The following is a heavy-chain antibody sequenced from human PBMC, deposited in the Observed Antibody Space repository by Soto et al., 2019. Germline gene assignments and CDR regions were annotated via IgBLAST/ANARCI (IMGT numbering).Heavy chain of an antibody. Sequence: QVQLVESGGGLVEPGGSLRLSCAVSGFTFSGFYMSWIRQAPGKGLQWISHISSSSDYTHYADSVKGRFTISRDNSKSLLYLQMNSLRAEDTAVYFCAQISYCGVDCSTYYWGQGTLVTVSS. J-gene: IGHJ4*02. CDR3: AQISYCGVDCSTYY. V-gene: IGHV3-11*06. CDR1: GFTFSGFY. D-gene: IGHD2-21*02. CDR2: ISSSSDYT.